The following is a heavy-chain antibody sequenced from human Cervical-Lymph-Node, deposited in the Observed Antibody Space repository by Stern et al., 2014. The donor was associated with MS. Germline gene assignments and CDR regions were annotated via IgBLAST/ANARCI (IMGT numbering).Heavy chain of an antibody. Sequence: QVQLVQSGPEVKKPGASVKVSCKASGYIFSTYGVTWVRQAPGQGLEWMGWISPNNVNTHYAQECQGRVTLTTDTSTGTAFMELRSLRSDDTAVYYCARWKPYNWFDPWGQGTLVTVSS. CDR2: ISPNNVNT. CDR1: GYIFSTYG. CDR3: ARWKPYNWFDP. J-gene: IGHJ5*02. D-gene: IGHD1-1*01. V-gene: IGHV1-18*01.